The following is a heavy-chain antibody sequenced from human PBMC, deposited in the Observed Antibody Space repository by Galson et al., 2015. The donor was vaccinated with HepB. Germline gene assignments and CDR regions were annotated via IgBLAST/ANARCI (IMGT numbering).Heavy chain of an antibody. V-gene: IGHV3-11*05. D-gene: IGHD3-22*01. J-gene: IGHJ4*02. Sequence: SLRLSCAASGFTFSDYYMSWIRQAPGKGLEWVSYISSSSSYTNYADSVKGRFTISRDNAKNSLYLQMNSLRAEDTAVYYCARGDYYDSKTYWGGDYWGQGTLVTVSS. CDR1: GFTFSDYY. CDR2: ISSSSSYT. CDR3: ARGDYYDSKTYWGGDY.